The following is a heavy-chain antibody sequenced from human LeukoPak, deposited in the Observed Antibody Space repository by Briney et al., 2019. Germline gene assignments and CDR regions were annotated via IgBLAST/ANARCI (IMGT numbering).Heavy chain of an antibody. J-gene: IGHJ6*03. CDR2: ISGSGGST. Sequence: GGSLGLSCAASGFTFSSYAMSWVRQAPGKGLEWVSAISGSGGSTYYADSVKGRFTISRDNSKNTLYLQMNSLRAEDTAVYYCAKAIRFLEWLSNYYYYYMDVWGKGTTVTVSS. D-gene: IGHD3-3*01. CDR1: GFTFSSYA. V-gene: IGHV3-23*01. CDR3: AKAIRFLEWLSNYYYYYMDV.